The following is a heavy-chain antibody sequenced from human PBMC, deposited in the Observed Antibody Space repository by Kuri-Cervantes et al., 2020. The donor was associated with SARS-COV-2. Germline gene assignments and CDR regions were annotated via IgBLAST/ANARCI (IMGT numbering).Heavy chain of an antibody. CDR2: INHSGST. Sequence: SQTLSLTCAVYGGSFSGYYWSWIRQPPGKGLEWIGEINHSGSTNYNPSLKSRVTISIDRSKAQFSLTLRSVTAADTAVYFCARGFGELFVPDYYHYMDVWGKGTSVTVSS. J-gene: IGHJ6*03. CDR1: GGSFSGYY. D-gene: IGHD3-10*01. CDR3: ARGFGELFVPDYYHYMDV. V-gene: IGHV4-34*01.